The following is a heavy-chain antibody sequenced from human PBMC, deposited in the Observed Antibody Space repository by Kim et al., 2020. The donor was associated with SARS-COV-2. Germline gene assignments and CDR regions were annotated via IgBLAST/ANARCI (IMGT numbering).Heavy chain of an antibody. J-gene: IGHJ4*02. CDR1: GYSFTSYW. CDR3: ARPGRSGHRIQLPDY. V-gene: IGHV5-10-1*01. D-gene: IGHD5-18*01. Sequence: GESLKISCKGSGYSFTSYWISWVRQMPGKGLEWMGRIDPSDSYTNYSPSFQGHVTISADKSISTAYLQWSSLKASDTAMYYCARPGRSGHRIQLPDYWGQGTLVTVSS. CDR2: IDPSDSYT.